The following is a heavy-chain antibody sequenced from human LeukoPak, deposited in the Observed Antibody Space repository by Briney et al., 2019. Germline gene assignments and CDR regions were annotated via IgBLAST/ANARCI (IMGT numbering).Heavy chain of an antibody. CDR2: IYYSGST. CDR1: GCSISSSSYY. CDR3: ASLGGAYYYDSSGYYPDY. J-gene: IGHJ4*02. Sequence: PSETLSLTCTVSGCSISSSSYYWGWIRQPPGKGLEWIGSIYYSGSTYYNPSLKSRVTISVDTSKNQFSLKLSSVTAADTAVYYCASLGGAYYYDSSGYYPDYWGQGTLVTVSS. D-gene: IGHD3-22*01. V-gene: IGHV4-39*01.